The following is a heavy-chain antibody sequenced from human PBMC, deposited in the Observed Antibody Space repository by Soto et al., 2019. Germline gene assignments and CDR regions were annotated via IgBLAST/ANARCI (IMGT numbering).Heavy chain of an antibody. J-gene: IGHJ6*03. CDR3: ARQTTGPVYYYYYYMDV. D-gene: IGHD4-4*01. Sequence: SETLSLTCAVYGGSFSGYYWSWIRQPPGKGLEWIGEINHSGSTNYNPSLKSRVPISVDTSTNQFSLKLSSVTAADTAVYYWARQTTGPVYYYYYYMDVWGKGTTVTVSS. CDR2: INHSGST. V-gene: IGHV4-34*01. CDR1: GGSFSGYY.